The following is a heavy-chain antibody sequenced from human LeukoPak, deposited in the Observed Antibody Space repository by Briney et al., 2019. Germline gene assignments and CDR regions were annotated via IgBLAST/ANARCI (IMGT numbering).Heavy chain of an antibody. V-gene: IGHV4-59*11. Sequence: SETLSLTCTVSGGSISSHYWSWIRQPPGRGLEWIGYIYYSGSTNYNPSLKSRVTISVDTSKNQFSLKMSSVTAADTAVYYCARHKGNYAYFDYWGQGTLVTVYS. D-gene: IGHD1-7*01. CDR2: IYYSGST. J-gene: IGHJ4*02. CDR3: ARHKGNYAYFDY. CDR1: GGSISSHY.